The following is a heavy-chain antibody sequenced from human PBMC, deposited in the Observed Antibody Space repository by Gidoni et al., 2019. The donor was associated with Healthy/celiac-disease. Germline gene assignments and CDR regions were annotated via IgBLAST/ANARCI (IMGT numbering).Heavy chain of an antibody. V-gene: IGHV4-61*02. D-gene: IGHD6-13*01. CDR1: GGSISSGSYY. CDR2: IYTSGST. J-gene: IGHJ1*01. CDR3: ARGYGSSWYQGFQH. Sequence: QVQLQESVPGLVKPSQTLSVTCTVSGGSISSGSYYWSWLRQPAGKGLEGIGRIYTSGSTNYNPSLKSRVTISVDTSKNQFSLKLSSVTAADTAVYYCARGYGSSWYQGFQHWGQGTLVTVSS.